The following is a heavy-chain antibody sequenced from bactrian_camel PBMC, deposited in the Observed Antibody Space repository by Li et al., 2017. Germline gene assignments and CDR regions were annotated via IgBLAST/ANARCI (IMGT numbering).Heavy chain of an antibody. Sequence: QLVESGGDLVQPGGSLRLSCAASGFAFRSYRMSWVRRGPGKGLEWVAAIRGDGSITYDAESVKGRFTISKDTAANTLYLRMTSLKPEDTAMYYCAGSGYRSFRLLVWGLVGLEYGMDYWGNGTQVTVS. D-gene: IGHD3*01. CDR1: GFAFRSYR. J-gene: IGHJ7*01. CDR2: IRGDGSIT. V-gene: IGHV3S40*01.